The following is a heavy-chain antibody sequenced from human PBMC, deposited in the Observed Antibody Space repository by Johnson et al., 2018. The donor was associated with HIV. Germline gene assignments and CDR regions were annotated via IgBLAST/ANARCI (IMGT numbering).Heavy chain of an antibody. D-gene: IGHD5-18*01. CDR2: IYSGGST. CDR3: ARDQGGYSYGFDAFDI. J-gene: IGHJ3*02. Sequence: VQLVVSGGGLVQPGRSLRLSCAASGVIVSSNYMSWVRQAPGKGLEWVSVIYSGGSTYYADSVKGRFTISRDNSKNTLYLQMNSLRAEDTAVYYCARDQGGYSYGFDAFDIWGQGTMVTVSS. V-gene: IGHV3-66*01. CDR1: GVIVSSNY.